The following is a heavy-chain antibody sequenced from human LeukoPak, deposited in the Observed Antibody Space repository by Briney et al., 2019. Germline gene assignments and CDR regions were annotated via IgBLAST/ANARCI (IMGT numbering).Heavy chain of an antibody. CDR3: AAGFSLPSLYEH. CDR2: INHSGST. D-gene: IGHD2-8*01. CDR1: GGSFSGYY. Sequence: SETLSLTCAVYGGSFSGYYWSWIRQPPGKGLEWIGEINHSGSTNYNPSLKSRVTISVDTSKNQFSLTLTSVTAADTALYFCAAGFSLPSLYEHWGQGILVAVSS. V-gene: IGHV4-34*01. J-gene: IGHJ4*02.